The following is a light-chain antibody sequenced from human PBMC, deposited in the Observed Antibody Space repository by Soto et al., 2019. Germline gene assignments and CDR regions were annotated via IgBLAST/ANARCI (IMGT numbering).Light chain of an antibody. CDR3: AAWDDSRSGSV. V-gene: IGLV1-44*01. CDR2: NNN. J-gene: IGLJ1*01. CDR1: SSNIGRNT. Sequence: QSVLSQPPSASPTPGQRVTISCAGSSSNIGRNTVNWYQQLPGTAPKLLIYNNNQWPSGVPDRFSGSKSGTSASLAISGLQSEDEGDYYCAAWDDSRSGSVFGTGTKVTVL.